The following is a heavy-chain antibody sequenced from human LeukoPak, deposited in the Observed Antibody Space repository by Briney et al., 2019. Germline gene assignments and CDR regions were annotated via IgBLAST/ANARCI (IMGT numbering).Heavy chain of an antibody. V-gene: IGHV5-51*01. CDR3: ARLGADCGGDCYFDY. J-gene: IGHJ4*02. CDR1: GYSFTSYW. D-gene: IGHD2-21*02. Sequence: GESLKISCKGSGYSFTSYWIGWVRQMPGKGLEWMGIIYPGDSDTRYSPSFQGQVTISADKSISTAYLQWSSLKASDTAMYYCARLGADCGGDCYFDYWGQGTLVTVSS. CDR2: IYPGDSDT.